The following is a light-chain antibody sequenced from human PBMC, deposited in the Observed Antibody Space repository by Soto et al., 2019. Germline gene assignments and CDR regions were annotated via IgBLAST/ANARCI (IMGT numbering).Light chain of an antibody. CDR2: DAS. J-gene: IGKJ1*01. CDR3: QQRINWPGT. V-gene: IGKV3-11*01. Sequence: EIVLTQSPATLSLSPGERATLSCRASQSVSSCLAWYQQKPGQAPRLLIYDASNRATGIPARFSGSGSGTDFTLTIRSLEPEDFAVYYCQQRINWPGTFGQGTKVDI. CDR1: QSVSSC.